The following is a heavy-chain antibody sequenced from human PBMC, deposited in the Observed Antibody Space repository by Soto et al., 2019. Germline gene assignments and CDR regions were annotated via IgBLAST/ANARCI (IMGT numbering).Heavy chain of an antibody. D-gene: IGHD6-19*01. Sequence: PGGSLRLSCAASGFTFSNYWMNWVRQAPGKGLEWVANIKQDGSEIYYVGSLKGRFTISRDNAKNSLYLQMNSLRAEDTAVYYCARDQVAVVGNPAFDYWGQGTLVTVSS. J-gene: IGHJ4*02. CDR3: ARDQVAVVGNPAFDY. V-gene: IGHV3-7*01. CDR2: IKQDGSEI. CDR1: GFTFSNYW.